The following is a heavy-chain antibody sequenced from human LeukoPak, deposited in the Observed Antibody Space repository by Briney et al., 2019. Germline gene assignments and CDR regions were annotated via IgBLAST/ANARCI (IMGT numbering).Heavy chain of an antibody. CDR1: GCTFKSDG. CDR3: ARKVAVAMDLDY. CDR2: ITGSGGST. D-gene: IGHD5-18*01. J-gene: IGHJ4*02. V-gene: IGHV3-23*01. Sequence: PGGSLRLSCAASGCTFKSDGMTWVRQVPGKGLEWVSSITGSGGSTKYADSVNGRFTISRDNSKNALSLPMTGLRVEDSAVYYCARKVAVAMDLDYWGQGTLVTVSS.